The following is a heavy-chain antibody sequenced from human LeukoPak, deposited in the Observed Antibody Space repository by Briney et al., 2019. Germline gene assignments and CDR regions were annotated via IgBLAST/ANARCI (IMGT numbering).Heavy chain of an antibody. CDR1: GGTFSSYA. CDR3: ASSHTVAESNWFDP. J-gene: IGHJ5*02. CDR2: IIPIFGTA. V-gene: IGHV1-69*05. D-gene: IGHD4-11*01. Sequence: SVKVSCKASGGTFSSYAISWVRQAPGQGLEWMGRIIPIFGTANYAQKFQGRVTITTDESTSTAFMELSSLRSEDTAVYYCASSHTVAESNWFDPWGQGTLVTVSS.